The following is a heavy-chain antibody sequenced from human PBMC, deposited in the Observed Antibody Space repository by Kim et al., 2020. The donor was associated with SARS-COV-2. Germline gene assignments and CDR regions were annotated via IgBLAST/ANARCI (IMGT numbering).Heavy chain of an antibody. CDR1: GYTFTSYD. J-gene: IGHJ6*02. D-gene: IGHD3-10*01. Sequence: ASVKVSCKASGYTFTSYDINWVRQATGQGLEWMGWMNPNSGNTGYAQKFQGRVTMTRNTSISTAYMELSSLRSEDTAVYYCARVGGLLWFGVAGYYGMDVWGQGTTVTVSS. CDR3: ARVGGLLWFGVAGYYGMDV. CDR2: MNPNSGNT. V-gene: IGHV1-8*01.